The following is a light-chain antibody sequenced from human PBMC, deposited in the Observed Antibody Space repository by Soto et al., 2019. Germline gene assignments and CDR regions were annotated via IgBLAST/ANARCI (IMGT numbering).Light chain of an antibody. V-gene: IGKV3-11*01. CDR1: QSVGKY. Sequence: EFVMTQSPATLPLFPAERGTLSHRASQSVGKYLVWYQQKPGQAPRLPLYAASSRATGIPDRFSGGASGTDLTLTISRLEPEDFAVYYCQKYNNWPPWTFGQGTKVDTK. J-gene: IGKJ1*01. CDR3: QKYNNWPPWT. CDR2: AAS.